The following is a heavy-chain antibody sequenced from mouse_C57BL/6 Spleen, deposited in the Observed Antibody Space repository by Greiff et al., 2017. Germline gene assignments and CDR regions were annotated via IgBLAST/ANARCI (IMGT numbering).Heavy chain of an antibody. CDR2: IYPGSGST. J-gene: IGHJ4*01. Sequence: QVQLQQPGAELVKPGASVKMSCKASGYTFTSYWITWVKQRPGQGLEWIGDIYPGSGSTNYNEKFKSQATLTVATSPSTAYMQLSSRTSEDSAVYDCARGWADYYGSSYGAMDYWGQGTSVTVSS. CDR1: GYTFTSYW. CDR3: ARGWADYYGSSYGAMDY. V-gene: IGHV1-55*01. D-gene: IGHD1-1*01.